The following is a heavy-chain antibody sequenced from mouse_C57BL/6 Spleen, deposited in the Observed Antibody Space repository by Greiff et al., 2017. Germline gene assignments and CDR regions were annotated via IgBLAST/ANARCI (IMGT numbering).Heavy chain of an antibody. CDR1: GYSITSGYD. CDR3: ASGEDYYGSSYPFAY. CDR2: ISYSGST. J-gene: IGHJ3*01. D-gene: IGHD1-1*01. Sequence: EVHLVESGPGMVKPSQSLSLTCTVTGYSITSGYDWHWIRHFPGNKLEWMGYISYSGSTNYNPSLKSRISITHDTSKNHFFLKLNSVTTEDTATYYCASGEDYYGSSYPFAYWGQGTLVTVSA. V-gene: IGHV3-1*01.